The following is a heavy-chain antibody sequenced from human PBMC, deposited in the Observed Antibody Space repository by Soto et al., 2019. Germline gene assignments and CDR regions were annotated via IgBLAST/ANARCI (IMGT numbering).Heavy chain of an antibody. D-gene: IGHD3-22*01. V-gene: IGHV1-24*01. J-gene: IGHJ4*02. CDR3: AADLYYYDSSGYYPLFDY. Sequence: ASVKVSCKVSGYSLTELSLHWVRQAPGKGLEWMGGFDPEEDQTFYAQKFQGRVTVTEDTSTSTAYMELSSLRSEDTAVYYCAADLYYYDSSGYYPLFDYWGQGTLVTVSS. CDR1: GYSLTELS. CDR2: FDPEEDQT.